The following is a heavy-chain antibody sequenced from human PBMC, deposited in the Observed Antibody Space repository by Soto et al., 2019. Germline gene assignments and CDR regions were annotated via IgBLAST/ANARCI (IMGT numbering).Heavy chain of an antibody. CDR1: GFTFSSYA. Sequence: EVQLLESGGGLVQPGGSLRLSCAASGFTFSSYAMSWVRQAPGKGLEWVSAISGSGGSTYYADSVKGRFTISRDNSKNTLYLQMNSLRAEVTAVYYCAKDGGCYMRYFDYWVQGTLVTVSS. CDR2: ISGSGGST. V-gene: IGHV3-23*01. J-gene: IGHJ4*02. D-gene: IGHD1-26*01. CDR3: AKDGGCYMRYFDY.